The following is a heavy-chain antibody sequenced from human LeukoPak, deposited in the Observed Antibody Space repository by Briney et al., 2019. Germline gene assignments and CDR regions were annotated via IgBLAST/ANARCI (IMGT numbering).Heavy chain of an antibody. D-gene: IGHD6-13*01. J-gene: IGHJ5*02. CDR1: GYTFTGYY. CDR3: ASLGGLAVAGIFDP. CDR2: IHPNSGGA. V-gene: IGHV1-2*02. Sequence: ASVKVSCKGSGYTFTGYYLHWVRQAPGQGLEWVGSIHPNSGGANYAQKFQGRVTVTRDTSITTAYMELSRLTSDDTAVYYCASLGGLAVAGIFDPWGQGTPVTVSS.